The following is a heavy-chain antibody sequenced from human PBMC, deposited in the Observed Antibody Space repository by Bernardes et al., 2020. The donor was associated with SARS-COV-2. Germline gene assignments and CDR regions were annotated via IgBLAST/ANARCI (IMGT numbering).Heavy chain of an antibody. V-gene: IGHV4-4*02. CDR2: IYHSGST. J-gene: IGHJ6*02. Sequence: SETLSLTCAVSGGSISSSNWWSWVRQPPGKGLEWIGEIYHSGSTNYNPSLKSRVTISVDKSKNQFSLKLSSVTAADTAVYYCARAVSIVPAAEPHYYYYGMDVWGQGTTVTVSS. CDR1: GGSISSSNW. CDR3: ARAVSIVPAAEPHYYYYGMDV. D-gene: IGHD2-2*01.